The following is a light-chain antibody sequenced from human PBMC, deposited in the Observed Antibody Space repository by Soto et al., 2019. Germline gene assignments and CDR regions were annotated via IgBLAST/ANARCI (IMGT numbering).Light chain of an antibody. CDR1: QSISSW. J-gene: IGKJ4*01. CDR3: QQYNSYPLT. V-gene: IGKV1-5*01. Sequence: DIQMSQSPSTLSASVGDRATITCRASQSISSWLAWYQQKTGKDTKLLIYDASSLESGVPSRFSGSGSGTEFTLTISSLQPDDFATYYCQQYNSYPLTFGGGTKVDIK. CDR2: DAS.